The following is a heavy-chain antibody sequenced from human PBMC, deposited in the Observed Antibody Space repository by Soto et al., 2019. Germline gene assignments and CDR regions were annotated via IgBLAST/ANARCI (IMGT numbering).Heavy chain of an antibody. V-gene: IGHV3-30*18. J-gene: IGHJ6*02. CDR3: AKDRDGSGSSETYYYYYYGMDV. CDR2: ISYDGSNK. Sequence: GGSLRLSCAASGFTFSSYGMHWVRQAPGKGLEWVAVISYDGSNKYYADSVKGRFTISRDNSKNTRYLQMNSLRAEDTAVYYCAKDRDGSGSSETYYYYYYGMDVWGQGTTVTVSS. CDR1: GFTFSSYG. D-gene: IGHD3-10*01.